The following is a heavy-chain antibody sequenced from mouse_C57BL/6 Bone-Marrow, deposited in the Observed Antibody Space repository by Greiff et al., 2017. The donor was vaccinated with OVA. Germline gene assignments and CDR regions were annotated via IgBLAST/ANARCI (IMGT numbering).Heavy chain of an antibody. Sequence: VQLQQPGAELVKPGASVKLSCKASGYTFTSYWMQWVKQRPGQGLEWIGEIDPSDSYTNYNQKFKGKATLTVDTSSSTAYMQLSSLTSEDSAVYYCARSDYQHHYYAMDYWGQGTSVTVSS. D-gene: IGHD5-5*01. V-gene: IGHV1-50*01. CDR1: GYTFTSYW. J-gene: IGHJ4*01. CDR2: IDPSDSYT. CDR3: ARSDYQHHYYAMDY.